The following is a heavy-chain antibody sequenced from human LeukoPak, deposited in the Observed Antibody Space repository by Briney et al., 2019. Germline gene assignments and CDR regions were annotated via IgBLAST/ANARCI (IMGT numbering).Heavy chain of an antibody. CDR3: TREEGGTTVDY. CDR2: ISQSGTT. V-gene: IGHV4-38-2*02. D-gene: IGHD1-1*01. J-gene: IGHJ4*02. CDR1: GYSITSGYF. Sequence: SETLSLTCTVSGYSITSGYFWGWIRQPPGKGLEWIGSISQSGTTYYNPSLMSRITISHDTSKNQFSLKVNSVTAADTAAYYCTREEGGTTVDYWGQGTLVTVSS.